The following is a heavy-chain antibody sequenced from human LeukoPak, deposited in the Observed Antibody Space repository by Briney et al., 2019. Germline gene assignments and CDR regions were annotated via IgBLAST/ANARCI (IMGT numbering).Heavy chain of an antibody. CDR1: GGSISTYY. D-gene: IGHD2-2*01. J-gene: IGHJ5*02. CDR3: ARQRYDNWFDP. CDR2: IYYSGST. Sequence: TSSETLSLTCTVSGGSISTYYWSWIRQPPGKGLEWIGYIYYSGSTNYNPSLKSRVTISVDTSKNQFSLKLSSVTAADTAVYYCARQRYDNWFDPWGQGTLVTVSS. V-gene: IGHV4-59*01.